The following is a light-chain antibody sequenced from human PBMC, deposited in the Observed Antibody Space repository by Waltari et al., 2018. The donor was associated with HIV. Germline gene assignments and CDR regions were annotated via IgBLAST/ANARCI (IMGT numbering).Light chain of an antibody. Sequence: QSVVTQPPSASGTPGQRVTISCSGSGSNIGTYSVNWYQHFPGTAPKLLIYMNDQRPSGVPGRFSGSQSGTSASLAISGLHYDDEADYYCAVWDDSLGGAVFGGGTKLTVL. CDR3: AVWDDSLGGAV. J-gene: IGLJ2*01. CDR1: GSNIGTYS. CDR2: MND. V-gene: IGLV1-47*01.